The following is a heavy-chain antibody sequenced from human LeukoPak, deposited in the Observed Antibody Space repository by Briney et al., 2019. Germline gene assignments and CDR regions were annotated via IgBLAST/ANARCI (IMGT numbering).Heavy chain of an antibody. V-gene: IGHV4-59*01. CDR3: ARDYYFGSGTYSGFDC. J-gene: IGHJ4*02. D-gene: IGHD3-10*01. Sequence: SETLTLTCTVSGGSLSSYYWTWIRQPPGKGLEWIGYIYYSGSTNYNPSLKSRLTISVDTSKNQFSLRPSSVTAADTAVYYCARDYYFGSGTYSGFDCWGQGTLVTVSS. CDR2: IYYSGST. CDR1: GGSLSSYY.